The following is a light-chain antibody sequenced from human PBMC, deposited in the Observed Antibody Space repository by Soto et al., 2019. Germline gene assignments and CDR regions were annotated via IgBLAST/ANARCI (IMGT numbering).Light chain of an antibody. CDR2: AAS. J-gene: IGKJ3*01. V-gene: IGKV3-20*01. Sequence: EIVLTQSPGTLSLSPGERATLSCRASQTLSTNSLAWYQQRPGQTPRLLIYAASTRDTDIPDRFNGSGSGTDFALTISRLEPEDFALYSFQQYNDSPLTFGPGTKVDVK. CDR1: QTLSTNS. CDR3: QQYNDSPLT.